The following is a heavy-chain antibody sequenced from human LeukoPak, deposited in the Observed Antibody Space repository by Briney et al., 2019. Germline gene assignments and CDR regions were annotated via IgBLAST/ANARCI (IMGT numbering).Heavy chain of an antibody. CDR1: GGSISSYY. D-gene: IGHD4-17*01. V-gene: IGHV4-59*01. J-gene: IGHJ5*02. CDR2: IYYSGST. Sequence: PSETLSLTCTVSGGSISSYYWNWIRQPPGKGLEWIGYIYYSGSTNYNPSLKSRVTISVDTSKNQFSLKLSSVTAADTAVYYCARELRRNWFDPWGQGTLVTVSS. CDR3: ARELRRNWFDP.